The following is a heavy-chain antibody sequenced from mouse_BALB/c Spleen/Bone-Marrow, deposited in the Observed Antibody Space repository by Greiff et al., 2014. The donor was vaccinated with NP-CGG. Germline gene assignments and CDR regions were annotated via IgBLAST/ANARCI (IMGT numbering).Heavy chain of an antibody. CDR3: ARSSYYYGSSYVNAMDY. V-gene: IGHV1S81*02. CDR1: GYTFTSYW. D-gene: IGHD1-1*01. Sequence: QVQLQQPGAELVKPGASVKLSCKASGYTFTSYWMHWVKQRPGQGLEWIGEISPSNGRTNYNEKFKSKATLTVDKSSSTAYMQLNSLTSEDSAVYYCARSSYYYGSSYVNAMDYWGQGTSVTVSS. J-gene: IGHJ4*01. CDR2: ISPSNGRT.